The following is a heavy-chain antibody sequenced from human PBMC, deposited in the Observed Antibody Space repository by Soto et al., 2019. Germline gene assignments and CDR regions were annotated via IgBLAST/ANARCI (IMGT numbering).Heavy chain of an antibody. Sequence: EVQVVESGGGLVQPGGSLRLSCAASGFRFSSYWMSWVRQAPGKGLEWVANIKEDGSEKYYVDSVKGRFSISRDNAKNSLYLQMNSLRAEGTAVYYCARVGAPGGYYYYFDYWGRGTQVIVSS. D-gene: IGHD3-22*01. CDR1: GFRFSSYW. CDR2: IKEDGSEK. CDR3: ARVGAPGGYYYYFDY. V-gene: IGHV3-7*01. J-gene: IGHJ4*02.